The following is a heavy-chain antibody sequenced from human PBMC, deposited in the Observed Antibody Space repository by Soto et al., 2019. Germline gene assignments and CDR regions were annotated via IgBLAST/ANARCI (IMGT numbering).Heavy chain of an antibody. CDR3: AKDFEYSSSSGY. CDR2: ISGSGGST. J-gene: IGHJ4*02. CDR1: GFTFSSYA. V-gene: IGHV3-23*01. Sequence: GGSLRLSCAASGFTFSSYAMSWVSQAPGKGLEWVSAISGSGGSTYYADSVKGRFTVTRDNSKNTLYLQMNSLSAEDKAVYHCAKDFEYSSSSGYWGQGTLVTVSS. D-gene: IGHD6-6*01.